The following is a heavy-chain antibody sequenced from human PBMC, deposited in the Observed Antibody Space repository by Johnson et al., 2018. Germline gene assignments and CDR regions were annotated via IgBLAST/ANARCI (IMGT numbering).Heavy chain of an antibody. Sequence: QVQLVQSGGGVVQPGRSLRLSCAASGFTFSTYGMHWVRQAPGKGLEWVAVIWYDGSKKYYADSVKGRFTISRDNSKNTLYLQMNSLSAEDTAVSYCANDLEVLWFVELLAALDIWGQGTMVTVSS. CDR2: IWYDGSKK. D-gene: IGHD3-10*01. CDR3: ANDLEVLWFVELLAALDI. CDR1: GFTFSTYG. J-gene: IGHJ3*02. V-gene: IGHV3-33*06.